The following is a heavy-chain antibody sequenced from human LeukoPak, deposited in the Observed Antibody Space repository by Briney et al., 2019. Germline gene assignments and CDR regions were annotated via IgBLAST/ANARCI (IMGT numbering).Heavy chain of an antibody. Sequence: PSQTLSLTCAVSGGSISSGGYSWSWIRQPPGKGLEWIGYIYYSGSTNYNPSLKSRVTISVDTSKNRFSLKLSSVTAADTAVYYCASRDYYDSSGSLDYWGQGTLVTVSS. CDR1: GGSISSGGYS. V-gene: IGHV4-30-4*07. J-gene: IGHJ4*02. D-gene: IGHD3-22*01. CDR2: IYYSGST. CDR3: ASRDYYDSSGSLDY.